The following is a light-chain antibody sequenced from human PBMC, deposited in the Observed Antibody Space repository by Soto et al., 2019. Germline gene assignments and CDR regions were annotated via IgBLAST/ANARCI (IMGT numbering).Light chain of an antibody. V-gene: IGKV3-15*01. CDR3: QKYNNWPPRAWT. J-gene: IGKJ1*01. Sequence: EIVMTQSPATLSVSPGERATLSCRASQSVSSNLAWYQQKPGQAPRLLIYGASTRATGIPARFSGSGSGTEFTLTISSLQSEDFAVYFRQKYNNWPPRAWTFGQGTKVEIK. CDR1: QSVSSN. CDR2: GAS.